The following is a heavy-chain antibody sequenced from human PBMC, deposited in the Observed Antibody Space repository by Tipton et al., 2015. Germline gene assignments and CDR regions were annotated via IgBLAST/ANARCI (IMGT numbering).Heavy chain of an antibody. Sequence: TLSLTCNVSGGSISSYYWSWIRQPPGKGLEWFGFIYYSGSTNYNPSLKSRVTISVDTSKNQFSLKLRSVTAADTAVYYCARGGWSLDYWGQGTLVTVSS. CDR1: GGSISSYY. J-gene: IGHJ4*02. V-gene: IGHV4-59*01. D-gene: IGHD2-15*01. CDR3: ARGGWSLDY. CDR2: IYYSGST.